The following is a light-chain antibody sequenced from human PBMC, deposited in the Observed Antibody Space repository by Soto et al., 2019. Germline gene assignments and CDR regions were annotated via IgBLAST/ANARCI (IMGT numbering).Light chain of an antibody. Sequence: DIQLTQSPSFLSASVGDRVTITCRASQDISNYLVWYQQKPGKAPKPLIYGASSLQSGVPSRFSGSGSGTEFTLTISNLQPEDFATYYCLQHNSFPRTFGQGTKVDIK. CDR2: GAS. V-gene: IGKV1-9*01. CDR3: LQHNSFPRT. J-gene: IGKJ1*01. CDR1: QDISNY.